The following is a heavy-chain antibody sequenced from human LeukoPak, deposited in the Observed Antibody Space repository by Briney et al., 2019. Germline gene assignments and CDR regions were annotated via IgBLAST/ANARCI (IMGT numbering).Heavy chain of an antibody. CDR1: GGTFSSYA. V-gene: IGHV1-69*05. Sequence: GASVKVPCXASGGTFSSYAISWVRQAPGQGLEWMGRIIPIFGTANYAQKFQGRVTITTDESTSTAYMELSSLRSEDTAVYYCAGDFPDYWGQGTLVTVSS. CDR3: AGDFPDY. J-gene: IGHJ4*02. CDR2: IIPIFGTA.